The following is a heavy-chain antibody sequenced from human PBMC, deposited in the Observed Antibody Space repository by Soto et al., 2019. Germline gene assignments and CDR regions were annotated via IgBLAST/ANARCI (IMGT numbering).Heavy chain of an antibody. J-gene: IGHJ3*02. V-gene: IGHV1-18*01. Sequence: QVQLVQSGAEVKNPGASVKVSCKASGYTFTRNGISWMRQAPGQGLEWMGWISADKGNTNYAQRLQGRVTMTRDTSTSTVYMELRSLRSEDTAVYFCARDRAHGFDIWGQGTMVTVSS. CDR2: ISADKGNT. CDR3: ARDRAHGFDI. CDR1: GYTFTRNG.